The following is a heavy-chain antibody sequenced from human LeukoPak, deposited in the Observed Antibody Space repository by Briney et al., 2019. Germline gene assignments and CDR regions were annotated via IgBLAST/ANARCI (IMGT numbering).Heavy chain of an antibody. V-gene: IGHV3-66*01. CDR2: IYSGGST. J-gene: IGHJ4*02. Sequence: GGSLRLSCAASGFTVSSNYMSWVRQAPGKGLEWVSVIYSGGSTYYADSVKGRFTISRDNSKNTLYLQMNSLRAEDTAVYYCARVGDYYDSSGYYLDYWGQGTLVTVSS. CDR3: ARVGDYYDSSGYYLDY. D-gene: IGHD3-22*01. CDR1: GFTVSSNY.